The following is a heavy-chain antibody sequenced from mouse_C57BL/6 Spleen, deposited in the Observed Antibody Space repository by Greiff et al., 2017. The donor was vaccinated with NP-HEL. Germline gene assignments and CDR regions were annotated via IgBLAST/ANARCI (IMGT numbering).Heavy chain of an antibody. V-gene: IGHV1-80*01. D-gene: IGHD1-1*01. CDR2: IYPGDGDT. CDR3: ARTPYYYGSSYFDV. CDR1: GYAFSSYW. Sequence: VKLMESGAELVKPGASVKISCKASGYAFSSYWMNWVKQRPGKGLEWIGQIYPGDGDTNYNGKFNGKATLTADNSSSTAYMQLSSLTSEDSAVYFCARTPYYYGSSYFDVWGTGTTVTVSS. J-gene: IGHJ1*03.